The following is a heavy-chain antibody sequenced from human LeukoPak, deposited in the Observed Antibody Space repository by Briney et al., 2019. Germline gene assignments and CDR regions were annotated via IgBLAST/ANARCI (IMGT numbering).Heavy chain of an antibody. D-gene: IGHD3-22*01. CDR1: GFTFSSYA. CDR2: ISSNGGST. Sequence: GGSLRLSCAASGFTFSSYAMHWVRQAPGKGLEYVSAISSNGGSTYYANSVKGRFTISRDNSKNTLYLQMGSLRAEDMAVYYCARDMYYYDSSGIFDYWGQGTLVTVSS. J-gene: IGHJ4*02. V-gene: IGHV3-64*01. CDR3: ARDMYYYDSSGIFDY.